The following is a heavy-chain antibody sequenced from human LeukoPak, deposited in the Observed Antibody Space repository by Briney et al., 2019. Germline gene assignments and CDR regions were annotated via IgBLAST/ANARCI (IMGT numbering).Heavy chain of an antibody. CDR1: GYSFTSYW. Sequence: GESLKISCKGSGYSFTSYWIGWVRQMPGKGLEWMGIIYPGDSDTRYSPSFQGQVTISADKSISTAYLQWSSLKASDTAMYYCARLEGLTTVTTSANWFDPWGQGTLVTVSS. J-gene: IGHJ5*02. CDR2: IYPGDSDT. D-gene: IGHD4-17*01. CDR3: ARLEGLTTVTTSANWFDP. V-gene: IGHV5-51*01.